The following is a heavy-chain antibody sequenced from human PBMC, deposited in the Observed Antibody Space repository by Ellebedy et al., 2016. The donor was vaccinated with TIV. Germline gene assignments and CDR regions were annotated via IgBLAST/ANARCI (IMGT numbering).Heavy chain of an antibody. D-gene: IGHD1-26*01. CDR3: AKEVGATHAGEAFDI. CDR2: ISWNSGSI. J-gene: IGHJ3*02. V-gene: IGHV3-9*01. CDR1: GFTFDDYA. Sequence: SLKISXAASGFTFDDYAMHWVRQAPGKGLEWVSGISWNSGSIGYADSVKGRFTISRDNAKNSLYLQMNSLRAEDTALYYCAKEVGATHAGEAFDIWGQGTMVTVSS.